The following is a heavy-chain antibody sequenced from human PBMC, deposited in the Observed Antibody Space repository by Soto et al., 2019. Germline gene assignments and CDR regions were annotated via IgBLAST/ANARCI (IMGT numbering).Heavy chain of an antibody. D-gene: IGHD5-18*01. CDR3: ARAVPRRKTSIPLWPRLDY. CDR2: IISIFGTA. J-gene: IGHJ4*02. Sequence: SVKVSCKASGGTFSSYAISWVRQAPGQGLGCMGRIISIFGTANYAQKFQGRVTITADESTSTAYMELSSLRSEDTAVYYCARAVPRRKTSIPLWPRLDYWGQGTLVTVSS. CDR1: GGTFSSYA. V-gene: IGHV1-69*13.